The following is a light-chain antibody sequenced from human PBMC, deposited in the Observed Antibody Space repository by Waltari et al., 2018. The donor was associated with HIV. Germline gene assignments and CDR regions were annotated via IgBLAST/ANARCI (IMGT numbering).Light chain of an antibody. CDR2: DVN. V-gene: IGLV2-11*01. J-gene: IGLJ2*01. Sequence: QSALTQPRSVSGSPGQSVTISCTGTSSAVGGYNYVSWYQQHPGKAPQFMIYDVNKRPSGVPDRFSGSKSGNTASLTISGIQAEDEADYYCCSYADNYPVVFGGGTKLTVL. CDR1: SSAVGGYNY. CDR3: CSYADNYPVV.